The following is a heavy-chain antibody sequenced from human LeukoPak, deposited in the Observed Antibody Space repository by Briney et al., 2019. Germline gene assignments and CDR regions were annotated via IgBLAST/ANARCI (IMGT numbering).Heavy chain of an antibody. CDR2: IRSKAYGGTT. V-gene: IGHV3-49*04. CDR3: TRSRSWGSYRAIDY. Sequence: GRSLRLSCTASGFTFGDYAMSWVRQAPRKGLEWVGFIRSKAYGGTTEYAASVKGRFTISRDDSKSIAYLQMNSLKTEDTAVYYCTRSRSWGSYRAIDYWGQGTLVTVSS. CDR1: GFTFGDYA. J-gene: IGHJ4*02. D-gene: IGHD1-26*01.